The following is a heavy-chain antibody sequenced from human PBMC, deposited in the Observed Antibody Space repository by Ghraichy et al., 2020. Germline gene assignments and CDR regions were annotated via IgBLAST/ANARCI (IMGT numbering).Heavy chain of an antibody. Sequence: GSLNISCAASGFTFSSYSMNWVRQAPGKGLEWVSSISSSSYIYYADSVKGRFTISRDNAKNSLYLQMNSLRAEDTAVYYCARVTGDGMDVWGQGTTVTVSS. CDR1: GFTFSSYS. J-gene: IGHJ6*02. CDR3: ARVTGDGMDV. CDR2: ISSSSYI. V-gene: IGHV3-21*01.